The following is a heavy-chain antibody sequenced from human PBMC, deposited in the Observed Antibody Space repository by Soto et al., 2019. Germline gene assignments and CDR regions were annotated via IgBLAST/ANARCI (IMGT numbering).Heavy chain of an antibody. D-gene: IGHD6-6*01. V-gene: IGHV2-5*02. CDR3: ARSKYSISSFDY. J-gene: IGHJ4*02. Sequence: SGPTLVNPTQTLTLTCTFSGFSLSTDDVGVGWIRQPPGKALDWLAVIYWDDDKRYSPSLKSRLTITKDTSKNQVLLTMTNMDPVDTATYFCARSKYSISSFDYWGQGALVTV. CDR1: GFSLSTDDVG. CDR2: IYWDDDK.